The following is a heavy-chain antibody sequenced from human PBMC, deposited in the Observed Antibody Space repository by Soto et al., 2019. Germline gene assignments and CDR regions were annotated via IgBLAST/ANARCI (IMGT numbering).Heavy chain of an antibody. D-gene: IGHD3-10*01. Sequence: QVQLVESGGGVVQPGRSLRLSCAASGFTFSSYGMHWVRQAPGKGLEWVAVISYDGDKKFSADSVRGRFTISRDNSRNTLYLQMNSLRAEDSAVYYCAKDIALVRGVIIDIDVWGQGTTVTVSS. CDR2: ISYDGDKK. CDR3: AKDIALVRGVIIDIDV. J-gene: IGHJ6*02. V-gene: IGHV3-30*18. CDR1: GFTFSSYG.